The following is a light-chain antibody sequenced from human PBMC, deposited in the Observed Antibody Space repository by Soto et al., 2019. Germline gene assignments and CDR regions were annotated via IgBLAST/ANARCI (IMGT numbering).Light chain of an antibody. CDR1: QNIYSN. V-gene: IGKV3-15*01. CDR3: LQYHNLWA. J-gene: IGKJ1*01. CDR2: RAS. Sequence: EIVVTQSPATLSVTPGARATISGRASQNIYSNVAWYQQRPGQAPRLLIYRASTRATGIPARFSGSGSGTEFTLTISSLQSEDFTVYSCLQYHNLWAFGQGTKVDI.